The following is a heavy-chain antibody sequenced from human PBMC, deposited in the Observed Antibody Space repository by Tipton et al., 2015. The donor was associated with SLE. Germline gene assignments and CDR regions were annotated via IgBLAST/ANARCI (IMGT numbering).Heavy chain of an antibody. D-gene: IGHD3-3*01. CDR2: ISYDGSLK. Sequence: SLRLSCAASGFTFSDYGMHWVRQAPGKGLEWGAVISYDGSLKYYADSVKGRFTISRDNSRDTVYLEMNSLRVDDTGVYYCAKRSGPAAAPLDYWGQGTLVPVSS. J-gene: IGHJ4*02. CDR1: GFTFSDYG. CDR3: AKRSGPAAAPLDY. V-gene: IGHV3-30*18.